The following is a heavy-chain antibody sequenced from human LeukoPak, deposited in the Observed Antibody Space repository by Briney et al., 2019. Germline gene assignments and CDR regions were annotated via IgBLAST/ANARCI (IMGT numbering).Heavy chain of an antibody. CDR3: ARRAGAYSHPHDY. V-gene: IGHV3-53*01. CDR2: IYSDNT. Sequence: GGSLRLSCAASGFTFSSYSMNWVRQAPGKGLEWVSFIYSDNTHYSDSVKGRFTISRDNSKNTLYLQMNSLRAEDTAVYYCARRAGAYSHPHDYWGQGTLVTVSS. D-gene: IGHD4/OR15-4a*01. J-gene: IGHJ4*02. CDR1: GFTFSSYS.